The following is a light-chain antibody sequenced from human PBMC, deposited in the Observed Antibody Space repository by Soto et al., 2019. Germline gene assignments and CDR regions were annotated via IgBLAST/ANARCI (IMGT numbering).Light chain of an antibody. CDR2: RNN. J-gene: IGLJ2*01. CDR3: ASWDDSLSHGV. V-gene: IGLV1-47*01. CDR1: SSNIGSNY. Sequence: QSVLTQPPSASGTLGQRVTISCSGSSSNIGSNYVYWYQQLPGTAPKLLIYRNNQRPSGVPDRFSGSKSGTSASLAISGLRSEDEADYYCASWDDSLSHGVFGGGTKVTVL.